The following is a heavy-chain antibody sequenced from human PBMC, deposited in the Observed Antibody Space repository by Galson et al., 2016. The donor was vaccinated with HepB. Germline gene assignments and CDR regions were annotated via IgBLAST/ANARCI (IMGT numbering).Heavy chain of an antibody. D-gene: IGHD6-19*01. CDR2: IFYSANT. Sequence: ETLSLTCNVSGGSVSSTRYYWTWIRQPPGGGLEWIGYIFYSANTNYNPSPRSRVTMSVDTSKNQFSLKLSSVTAADTAVYYCATEMRASNSGLDSWGQGTLVTVSS. V-gene: IGHV4-61*01. J-gene: IGHJ4*02. CDR3: ATEMRASNSGLDS. CDR1: GGSVSSTRYY.